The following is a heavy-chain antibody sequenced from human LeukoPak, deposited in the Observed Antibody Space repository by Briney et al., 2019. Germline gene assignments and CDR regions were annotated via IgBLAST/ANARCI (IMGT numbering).Heavy chain of an antibody. V-gene: IGHV3-30*04. D-gene: IGHD6-13*01. J-gene: IGHJ5*02. CDR2: ISYDGSNE. CDR1: GFTFSSYV. Sequence: GGSLRLSCAASGFTFSSYVMHWVRQAPGKGLEWVAIISYDGSNEYYADSVKGRFTISRDNSKNTLYLQMNSLRAEDTAVYYCAKIPPPAGVSRDWFDPWGQGTLVTVSS. CDR3: AKIPPPAGVSRDWFDP.